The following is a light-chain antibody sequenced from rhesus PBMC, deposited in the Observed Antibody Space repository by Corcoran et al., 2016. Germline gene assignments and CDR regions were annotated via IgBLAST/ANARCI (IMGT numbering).Light chain of an antibody. J-gene: IGKJ1*01. CDR1: QGISSY. V-gene: IGKV1-32*02. CDR2: YAN. Sequence: DIQMSQSPSSLSASVGDRVTITCRASQGISSYLNWYQQKPGKAPKLLIYYANSLSSGVPSRLSGSRSGTEFTLTISSLQPEDVSTYYCQQGNSNPWTFGQGTKVEV. CDR3: QQGNSNPWT.